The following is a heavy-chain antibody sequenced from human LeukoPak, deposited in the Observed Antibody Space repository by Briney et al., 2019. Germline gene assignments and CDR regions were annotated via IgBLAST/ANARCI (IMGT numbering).Heavy chain of an antibody. CDR2: ISGSGGST. Sequence: GGSLRLSCAASGFTFSSYAMSWVRQAPGKGLEWVSAISGSGGSTYYADSVKGRFTISRDNAKSSAFLQMNSLRDEDSAVYYCASLWELRTANWGQGTLVTVSS. CDR1: GFTFSSYA. V-gene: IGHV3-23*01. J-gene: IGHJ4*02. D-gene: IGHD1-7*01. CDR3: ASLWELRTAN.